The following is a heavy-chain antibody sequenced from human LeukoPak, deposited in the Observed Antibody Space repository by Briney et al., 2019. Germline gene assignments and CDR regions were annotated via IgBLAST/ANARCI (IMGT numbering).Heavy chain of an antibody. CDR3: ARDRTVTLLSIYYYYGMDV. CDR2: INHSGST. D-gene: IGHD4-11*01. Sequence: ASETLSLTCAVYGGSFSSYYWSWIRQPPGKGLEWIGEINHSGSTNYNPSLKSRVTISVDTSKNQFSLKLSSVTAADTAVYYCARDRTVTLLSIYYYYGMDVWGQGTTVTVSS. J-gene: IGHJ6*02. CDR1: GGSFSSYY. V-gene: IGHV4-34*01.